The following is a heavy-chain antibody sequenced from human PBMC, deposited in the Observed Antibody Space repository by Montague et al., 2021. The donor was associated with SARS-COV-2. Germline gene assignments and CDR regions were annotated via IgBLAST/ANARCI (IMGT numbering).Heavy chain of an antibody. CDR2: VDTAGDP. CDR3: ARGVKSTIRRIITKRTPLPRGNMDV. CDR1: GLTFSSYD. J-gene: IGHJ6*02. Sequence: SLRLSCAASGLTFSSYDFHWVRQGTGKGLEWVSAVDTAGDPYYADSVKGRFTISRENAKNYVYLQLDSLRAGDTAVYYCARGVKSTIRRIITKRTPLPRGNMDVWGQGTAVTVSS. V-gene: IGHV3-13*05. D-gene: IGHD3-10*01.